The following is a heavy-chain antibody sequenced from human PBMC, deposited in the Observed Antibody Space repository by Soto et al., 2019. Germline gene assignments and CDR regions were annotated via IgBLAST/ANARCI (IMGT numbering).Heavy chain of an antibody. Sequence: PSQTLSLTCAISGDSVSSNSAAWNWIRQSPSRGLEWLGRTYFRSRWYNDYAVSVKSRIIINPDTSKNQFSLQLNSVTPEDTAVYYCARDLYYHINGITSWFDPWGQVTLVPVSS. J-gene: IGHJ5*02. V-gene: IGHV6-1*01. D-gene: IGHD1-7*01. CDR2: TYFRSRWYN. CDR3: ARDLYYHINGITSWFDP. CDR1: GDSVSSNSAA.